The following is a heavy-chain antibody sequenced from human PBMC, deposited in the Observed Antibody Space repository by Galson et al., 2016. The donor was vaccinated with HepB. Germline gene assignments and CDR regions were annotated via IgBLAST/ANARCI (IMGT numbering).Heavy chain of an antibody. CDR3: ARDPSGWGLDV. Sequence: SLRLSCAASEFTFSAYDMHWVRQATGQGLEWVSLIGTEGNTYYAGSVTGRFTISRDNAENSVYLQMNSLTAGDTAVYYCARDPSGWGLDVWGQGTTVTVSS. V-gene: IGHV3-13*01. D-gene: IGHD6-19*01. J-gene: IGHJ6*02. CDR2: IGTEGNT. CDR1: EFTFSAYD.